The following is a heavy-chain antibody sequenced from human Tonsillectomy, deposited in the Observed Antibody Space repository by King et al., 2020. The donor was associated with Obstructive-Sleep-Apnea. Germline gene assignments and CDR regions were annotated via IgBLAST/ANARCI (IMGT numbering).Heavy chain of an antibody. Sequence: QVQLVESGGGVVQPGGSLRLSCAASGFTFSSYGMHWVRQAPGKGLEWVAFIRYDGSNKYYADSVKGRFTISRDNSKNTLYLQMNSLRAEDTAVYYCAKALAGQYSSGLLYYWGKGTLVTVSS. CDR3: AKALAGQYSSGLLYY. V-gene: IGHV3-30*02. J-gene: IGHJ4*02. CDR2: IRYDGSNK. D-gene: IGHD6-19*01. CDR1: GFTFSSYG.